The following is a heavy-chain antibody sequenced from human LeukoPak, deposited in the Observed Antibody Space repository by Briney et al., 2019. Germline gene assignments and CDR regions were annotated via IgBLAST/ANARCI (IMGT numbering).Heavy chain of an antibody. V-gene: IGHV3-43*01. CDR2: ISWDGARI. J-gene: IGHJ4*02. D-gene: IGHD6-19*01. CDR3: GKDLVAASENVRGWYPMDY. Sequence: PGGSLRLSCAASGFTFAEYTMRWVRQAPGKGLEWVSLISWDGARIHYGDSVKGRFTISRDNSKNSLYLQMNSLRTEDTALYYCGKDLVAASENVRGWYPMDYWGQGTLVTVSS. CDR1: GFTFAEYT.